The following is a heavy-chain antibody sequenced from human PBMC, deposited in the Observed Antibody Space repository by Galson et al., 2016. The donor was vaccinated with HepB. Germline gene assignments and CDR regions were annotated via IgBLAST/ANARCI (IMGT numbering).Heavy chain of an antibody. CDR2: IYSSGAT. CDR1: GFSVTSSY. D-gene: IGHD2/OR15-2a*01. CDR3: ARGLVGSTTAFDS. Sequence: SLRLSCAASGFSVTSSYMSWVRQAPGKGLEWVSVIYSSGATYYAESLGGRFIISRHNSRNTVDLQMNSLSTEDTALYYCARGLVGSTTAFDSWGQGTLVAVSS. V-gene: IGHV3-53*04. J-gene: IGHJ4*02.